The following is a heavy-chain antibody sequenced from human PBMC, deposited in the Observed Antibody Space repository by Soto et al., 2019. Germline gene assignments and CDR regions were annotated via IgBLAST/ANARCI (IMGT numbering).Heavy chain of an antibody. Sequence: GASVKVSCKASGYTFTSYAMHWVRQAPGQRLEWMGWINAGNGNTKQSQKFQGRVTITRDTSASTAYMGLSSLRSEDTAVYYCARSAPPIDYWGQGTLVTVSS. CDR3: ARSAPPIDY. V-gene: IGHV1-3*01. CDR2: INAGNGNT. CDR1: GYTFTSYA. J-gene: IGHJ4*02.